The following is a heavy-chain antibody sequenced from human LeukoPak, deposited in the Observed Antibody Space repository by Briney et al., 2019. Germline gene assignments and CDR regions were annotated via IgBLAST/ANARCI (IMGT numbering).Heavy chain of an antibody. CDR1: GGSISSYY. D-gene: IGHD6-19*01. J-gene: IGHJ5*02. CDR3: ARESSGWPNWFDP. V-gene: IGHV4-59*01. Sequence: PSETLSLTCTVSGGSISSYYWSWLRQPPGKGLEWIGYIYYSGSTNYNPSLKSRVTISVDTSKNQFSLKLSSVTAADTAVYYCARESSGWPNWFDPWGQGTLVTVSS. CDR2: IYYSGST.